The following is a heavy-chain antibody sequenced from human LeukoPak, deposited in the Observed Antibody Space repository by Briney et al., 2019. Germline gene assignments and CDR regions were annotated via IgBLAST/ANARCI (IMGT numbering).Heavy chain of an antibody. CDR2: ISANGGTT. J-gene: IGHJ4*02. D-gene: IGHD1-1*01. V-gene: IGHV3-23*01. CDR1: GFIFSDYA. CDR3: AKYSDNWRFDY. Sequence: AGGSLRLSCAASGFIFSDYAMSWVRQAPGKGLEWVSGISANGGTTYYADSVKGRCTISRDASKNTLYLQMNSLRAEDTALYYCAKYSDNWRFDYWGQGTLVTVSS.